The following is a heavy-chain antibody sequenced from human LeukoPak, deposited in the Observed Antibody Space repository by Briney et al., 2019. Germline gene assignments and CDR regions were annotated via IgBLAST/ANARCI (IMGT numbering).Heavy chain of an antibody. D-gene: IGHD2-15*01. CDR1: GFTFSSYA. V-gene: IGHV3-23*01. CDR2: ISGSGGST. Sequence: PGGSLRLSCAASGFTFSSYAMSWVRQAPGKGLEWVSAISGSGGSTYYADSVKGRFTISRDNSKNTLYLQMNSLRAEDTAVYYCAKVRLNIEFCSGGSCYSGLDYWGQGTLVTVSS. J-gene: IGHJ4*02. CDR3: AKVRLNIEFCSGGSCYSGLDY.